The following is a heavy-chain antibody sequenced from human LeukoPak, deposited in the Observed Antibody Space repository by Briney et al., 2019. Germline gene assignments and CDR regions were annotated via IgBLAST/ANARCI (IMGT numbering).Heavy chain of an antibody. CDR3: ARSYCSGGSCEFYMDV. CDR2: MSSSDDGR. Sequence: GGSLRLSCATSGFSFSSYAMSWVRQAPGKGLEWVSAMSSSDDGRYYAASVRGRVTISRDTSRSTLYLQMNSLRAEDTAVYYCARSYCSGGSCEFYMDVWGKGTTVTISS. D-gene: IGHD2-15*01. CDR1: GFSFSSYA. V-gene: IGHV3-23*01. J-gene: IGHJ6*03.